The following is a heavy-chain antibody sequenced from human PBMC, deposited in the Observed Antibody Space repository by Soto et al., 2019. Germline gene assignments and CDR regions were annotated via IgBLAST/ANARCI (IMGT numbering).Heavy chain of an antibody. CDR1: GFTFRSYS. CDR3: ATGSTSGGRTG. J-gene: IGHJ4*02. V-gene: IGHV3-21*01. D-gene: IGHD2-15*01. Sequence: EVQLVESGGGLVKPGGSLSLSCAASGFTFRSYSMNWVRQAPGKGVEWVSSISSGGNYRYYADSVKGRFTISRDNAKNSLYLQKNSLRAEDTAVYYCATGSTSGGRTGWGQGTLVTVSS. CDR2: ISSGGNYR.